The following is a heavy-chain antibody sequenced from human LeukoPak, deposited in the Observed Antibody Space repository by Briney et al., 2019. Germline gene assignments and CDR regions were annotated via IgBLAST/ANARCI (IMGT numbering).Heavy chain of an antibody. CDR3: ARVEGFIDY. V-gene: IGHV3-48*03. CDR2: ISSSGSTK. Sequence: GGSLRLSCAASGFTFSSYAITWVRQAPGKGLEWVSYISSSGSTKYYADSVKGRFTISRDNAKNSLYLQMISLRAEDTALYYCARVEGFIDYWGQGTLVTVSS. D-gene: IGHD3-16*02. J-gene: IGHJ4*02. CDR1: GFTFSSYA.